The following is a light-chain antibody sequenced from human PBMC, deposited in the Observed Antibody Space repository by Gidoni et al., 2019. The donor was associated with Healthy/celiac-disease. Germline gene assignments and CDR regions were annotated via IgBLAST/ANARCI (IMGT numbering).Light chain of an antibody. CDR1: QSISSY. V-gene: IGKV1-39*01. CDR2: AAS. CDR3: QQSYSLLT. Sequence: SQMTQSPSSLSASVGYRVTITCRASQSISSYLNWYQQKPGKATKLLIYAASSLQSGVPSRFSGSGSGTDFTLTISSLQPEDFATYYCQQSYSLLTFGGGTKVEIK. J-gene: IGKJ4*01.